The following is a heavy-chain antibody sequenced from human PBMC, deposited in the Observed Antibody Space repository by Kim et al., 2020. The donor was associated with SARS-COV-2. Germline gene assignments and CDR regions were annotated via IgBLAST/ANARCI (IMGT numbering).Heavy chain of an antibody. D-gene: IGHD6-19*01. V-gene: IGHV4-4*02. Sequence: SETLSLTCAVSGGSISSSNWWSWVRQPPGKGLEWIGEIYHSGSTNYNPSLKSRVTISVDKSKNQFSLKLSSVTAADTAVYYCARVAARASPWLARRKGVYFQHWGQGTLVTVSS. CDR1: GGSISSSNW. J-gene: IGHJ1*01. CDR2: IYHSGST. CDR3: ARVAARASPWLARRKGVYFQH.